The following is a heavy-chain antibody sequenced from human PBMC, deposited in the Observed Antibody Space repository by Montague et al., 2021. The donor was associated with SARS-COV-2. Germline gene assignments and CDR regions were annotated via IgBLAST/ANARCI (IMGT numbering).Heavy chain of an antibody. D-gene: IGHD3-10*01. CDR1: GDSVSINSAA. CDR2: TYYRSKWYN. CDR3: ARGLWFGELLSLYYYYGMDV. V-gene: IGHV6-1*01. J-gene: IGHJ6*02. Sequence: CAISGDSVSINSAAWNWIRQSPSRGLEWLGRTYYRSKWYNDYAVSVKSRITINPDTSKNQFSLQLNSVTPEDTAVYYCARGLWFGELLSLYYYYGMDVWGQGTTVTVSS.